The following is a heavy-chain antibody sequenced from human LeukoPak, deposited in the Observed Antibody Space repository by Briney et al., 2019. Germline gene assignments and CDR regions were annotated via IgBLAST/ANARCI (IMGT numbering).Heavy chain of an antibody. D-gene: IGHD3-3*01. CDR2: IIPIFGTA. CDR3: ASASRGIFVSPFDY. Sequence: GSSVKVSCKASGGTFSSYAISWVRQAPGQGLEWMGGIIPIFGTANYAQKFQGRVTITTDESTSTAYMELSSLRSEDTAMYYCASASRGIFVSPFDYWGQGTLVTVSS. V-gene: IGHV1-69*05. J-gene: IGHJ4*02. CDR1: GGTFSSYA.